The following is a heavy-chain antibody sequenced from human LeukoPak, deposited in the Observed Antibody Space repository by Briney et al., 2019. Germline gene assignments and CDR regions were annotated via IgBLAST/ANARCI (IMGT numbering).Heavy chain of an antibody. Sequence: PGGSLRLSCAASGFTFSSYSMNWVHQPPGRGLEWVSSISSSSSYIYYADSVKGRFTISRDNAKNSLYLQMNCLRAEDTAVYYCARGYGGTNYYFDYWGERTLVTVSS. V-gene: IGHV3-21*01. J-gene: IGHJ4*02. CDR3: ARGYGGTNYYFDY. CDR1: GFTFSSYS. D-gene: IGHD2-15*01. CDR2: ISSSSSYI.